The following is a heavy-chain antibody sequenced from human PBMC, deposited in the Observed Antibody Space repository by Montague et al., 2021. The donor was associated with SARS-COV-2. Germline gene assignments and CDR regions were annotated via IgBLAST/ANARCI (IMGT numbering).Heavy chain of an antibody. CDR1: GGSISSYY. CDR3: ARGMGGSYLYYFDY. CDR2: IYYSGST. Sequence: SETLSLTCTVSGGSISSYYWSWIRQPPGKGLEWIGYIYYSGSTNYNPSLKSRVTILVDMSKNQFSPKLSSVTAADTAVYYCARGMGGSYLYYFDYWGQGTLATVSS. J-gene: IGHJ4*02. V-gene: IGHV4-59*01. D-gene: IGHD1-26*01.